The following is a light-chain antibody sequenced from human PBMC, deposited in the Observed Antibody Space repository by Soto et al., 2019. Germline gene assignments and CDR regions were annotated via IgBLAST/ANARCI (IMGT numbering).Light chain of an antibody. V-gene: IGLV1-40*01. CDR3: QSYDSSLSGV. Sequence: QSVLTQPPSVSGAPGPRVTISCTGSTSNIGAGYDVHWYQQFPGTAPKLLIYGNSNRPSGVPDRFSGSKSGTSASLAITGLQAEDEAEYYCQSYDSSLSGVFGSGTNVTVL. J-gene: IGLJ1*01. CDR2: GNS. CDR1: TSNIGAGYD.